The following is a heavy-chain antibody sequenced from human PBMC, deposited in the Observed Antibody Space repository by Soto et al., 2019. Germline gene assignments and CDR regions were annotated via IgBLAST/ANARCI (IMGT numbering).Heavy chain of an antibody. J-gene: IGHJ6*04. Sequence: PGESLKISCKGSGYTFTSYWIGWVRQMPGKGLEWMGIIYPGDSDTRYSPSFQGQVTISADKSISTAYLQWSSLKASDTAIYYCARHDSPSVIYYYYGMDVWGKGTTVTVSS. CDR2: IYPGDSDT. V-gene: IGHV5-51*01. CDR1: GYTFTSYW. D-gene: IGHD2-15*01. CDR3: ARHDSPSVIYYYYGMDV.